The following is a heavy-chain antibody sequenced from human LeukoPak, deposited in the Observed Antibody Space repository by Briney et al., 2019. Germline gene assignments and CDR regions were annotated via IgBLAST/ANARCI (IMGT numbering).Heavy chain of an antibody. CDR2: ISSSCSTI. D-gene: IGHD1-1*01. Sequence: GGSLRLSCAASGFTFSDYYMTWMRQAPGEGLEWISYISSSCSTIYYADSVKGRFTISRDNAKNSPWLQMNSLRAEDTAIYYCAREDGTYWGQGTLVTVSS. J-gene: IGHJ4*02. CDR3: AREDGTY. CDR1: GFTFSDYY. V-gene: IGHV3-11*01.